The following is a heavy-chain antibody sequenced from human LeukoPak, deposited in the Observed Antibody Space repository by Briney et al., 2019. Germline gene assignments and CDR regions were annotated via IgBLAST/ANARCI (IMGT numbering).Heavy chain of an antibody. CDR3: ASGGYNY. CDR1: GASISSGGYS. CDR2: IYHSGST. J-gene: IGHJ4*02. V-gene: IGHV4-30-2*01. Sequence: SETLSLTCAVSGASISSGGYSWSWIRQPPGKGLEWIGYIYHSGSTYYNPSLKSRVTISVDRSKNQFSLKLSSVTAADTAVYYCASGGYNYWGQGTLVTVSS. D-gene: IGHD1-1*01.